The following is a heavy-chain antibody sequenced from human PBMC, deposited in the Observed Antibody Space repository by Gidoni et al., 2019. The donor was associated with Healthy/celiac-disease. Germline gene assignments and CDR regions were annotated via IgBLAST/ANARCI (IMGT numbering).Heavy chain of an antibody. J-gene: IGHJ3*02. Sequence: QVQLVESGGGVVQPGRSLRLSCAASGFTFSSYGMHWVRQAPGKGLEWVAVISYDGSNKYYADSVKGRFTISRDNSKNTLYLQMNSLRAEDTAVYYCARSYDSSGYGAFDIWGQGTMVTVSS. CDR1: GFTFSSYG. CDR3: ARSYDSSGYGAFDI. D-gene: IGHD3-22*01. CDR2: ISYDGSNK. V-gene: IGHV3-30*03.